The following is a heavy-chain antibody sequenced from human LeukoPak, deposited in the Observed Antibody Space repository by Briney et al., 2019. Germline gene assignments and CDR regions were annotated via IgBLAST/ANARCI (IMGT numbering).Heavy chain of an antibody. J-gene: IGHJ4*02. Sequence: GRSLRLSCAASGFSNYGMHWVRQAPGKGLEWVAVIWYDESNKYYAYSVKGRFTISRDNSRNTLYLQMNSLRAEDTAVYYCARDGFSSSWYGRALDYWGQGTPVTVSS. CDR1: GFSNYG. CDR3: ARDGFSSSWYGRALDY. V-gene: IGHV3-33*01. CDR2: IWYDESNK. D-gene: IGHD6-13*01.